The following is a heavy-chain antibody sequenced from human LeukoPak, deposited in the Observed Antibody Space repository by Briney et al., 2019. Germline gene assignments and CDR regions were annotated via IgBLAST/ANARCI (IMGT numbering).Heavy chain of an antibody. CDR1: GLNFSSRW. Sequence: GGSLRLSCAASGLNFSSRWMNWVRQAPGQGLEWVASIKEDGSEKHYVDSVKGRFTISRDNGKNSLYLQMNSLRAEDTAVYYCARDSGWRRFWGQGTLVTVSS. CDR2: IKEDGSEK. D-gene: IGHD6-25*01. CDR3: ARDSGWRRF. J-gene: IGHJ4*02. V-gene: IGHV3-7*03.